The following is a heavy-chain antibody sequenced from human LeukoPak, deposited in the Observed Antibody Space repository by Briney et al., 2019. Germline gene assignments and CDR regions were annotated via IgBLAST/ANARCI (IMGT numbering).Heavy chain of an antibody. CDR3: ARVNLLGYCTYDVCPGGGVPFDY. V-gene: IGHV4-59*12. CDR1: GGSISSYY. D-gene: IGHD2-8*01. Sequence: PSETLSLTCTVSGGSISSYYWSWIRQPPGKGLEWIGYIYYSGSTNYNPSLKSRVTISVDTSKNQFSLKLTSVTAADTAVYYCARVNLLGYCTYDVCPGGGVPFDYWGQGTLVTVSS. J-gene: IGHJ4*02. CDR2: IYYSGST.